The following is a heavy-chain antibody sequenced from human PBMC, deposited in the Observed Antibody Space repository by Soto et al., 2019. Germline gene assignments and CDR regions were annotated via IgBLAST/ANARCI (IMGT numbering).Heavy chain of an antibody. J-gene: IGHJ3*02. Sequence: TLSLTCTVSGASISSSYWSWIRQSPGKGLEWIGYVYYSGSTNYNPSLKSRATISVDTSKNQFSLKLSSVTAADTAVYYCARGYYDSSGQSNTFDIWGQGTMVTVSS. CDR1: GASISSSY. CDR2: VYYSGST. D-gene: IGHD3-22*01. CDR3: ARGYYDSSGQSNTFDI. V-gene: IGHV4-59*01.